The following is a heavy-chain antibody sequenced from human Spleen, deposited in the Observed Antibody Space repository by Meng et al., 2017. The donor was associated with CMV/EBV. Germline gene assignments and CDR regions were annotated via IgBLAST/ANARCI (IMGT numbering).Heavy chain of an antibody. CDR1: GLSFTDHH. CDR3: ADLGGAFGMDV. V-gene: IGHV3-72*01. J-gene: IGHJ6*02. CDR2: IKKRADSFTT. Sequence: LSLTCAASGLSFTDHHMDWVRQSPGGGLEWVGQIKKRADSFTTHYAASVKGRFPISRDDSKNSVYFQMNSLRTEDSAVYYCADLGGAFGMDVWGQGTTVTVSS.